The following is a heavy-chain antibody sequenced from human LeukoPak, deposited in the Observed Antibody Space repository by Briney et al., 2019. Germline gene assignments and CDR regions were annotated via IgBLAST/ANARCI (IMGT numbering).Heavy chain of an antibody. D-gene: IGHD5-18*01. Sequence: SETLSLTCTVSGGSISSYYWSWIRQPPGKGLEWIGYIYYSGSTNYNPSLKSRVTISVDTSKNQFSLKLSSVTAADTAVYYCARRGYSYGLIPWGQGTLVTVSS. CDR3: ARRGYSYGLIP. V-gene: IGHV4-59*08. J-gene: IGHJ5*02. CDR2: IYYSGST. CDR1: GGSISSYY.